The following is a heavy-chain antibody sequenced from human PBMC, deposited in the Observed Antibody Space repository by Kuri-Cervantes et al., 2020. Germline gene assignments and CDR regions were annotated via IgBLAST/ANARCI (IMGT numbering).Heavy chain of an antibody. V-gene: IGHV3-7*01. J-gene: IGHJ4*02. D-gene: IGHD4-17*01. CDR3: ARHEYGDFYFDY. CDR1: DFTFSSFW. CDR2: INQDGSEK. Sequence: GGSLRLSCVGSDFTFSSFWLSWVRQAPGKGLEWVANINQDGSEKNYVDSVKGRFTISRDNAKNTLYLQMNSLRAEDTAVYYCARHEYGDFYFDYWGQGTLVTVSS.